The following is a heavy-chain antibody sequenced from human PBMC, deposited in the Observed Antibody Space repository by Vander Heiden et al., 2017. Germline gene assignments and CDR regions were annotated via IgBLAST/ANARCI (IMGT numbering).Heavy chain of an antibody. Sequence: QVQLVQSGAEVKKPGSSAKVSCKASGGTFSNYPINWVRQAPGQGLEWMGGIIPIVGVINYAQKFQGRVTITADKSTNIAYMELSSLRSEDTAVYYCARSAGSSGYEYYYYGMDVWGQGTTVTVSS. CDR1: GGTFSNYP. D-gene: IGHD3-22*01. V-gene: IGHV1-69*10. CDR2: IIPIVGVI. J-gene: IGHJ6*02. CDR3: ARSAGSSGYEYYYYGMDV.